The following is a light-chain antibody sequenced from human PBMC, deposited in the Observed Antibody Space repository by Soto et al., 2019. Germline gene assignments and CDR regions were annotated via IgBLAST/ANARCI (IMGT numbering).Light chain of an antibody. V-gene: IGKV1-33*01. Sequence: DIQMTQSPSSLSASVGDRVTITCQASQDINNSSNWYQQKPGKTTKLLIYDASSLEAGVPSRFSGSGSATDFTFTISSLQAEDIATYHCHEYDNLPLTYGGGTKVEIK. J-gene: IGKJ4*01. CDR1: QDINNS. CDR2: DAS. CDR3: HEYDNLPLT.